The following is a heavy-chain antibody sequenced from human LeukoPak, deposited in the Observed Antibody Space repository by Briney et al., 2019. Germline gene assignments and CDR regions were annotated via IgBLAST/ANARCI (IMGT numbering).Heavy chain of an antibody. J-gene: IGHJ3*02. Sequence: GGSLRLSCAASGFTFSSYAMSWVRQAPGKGLEWVSAISGSGGSTYYADSVKGRFTISRDNSKNTLYLQMNSLRAEDTAVYYCAKGPRGYSYGYGAFDIWGQGTMVTVSS. CDR2: ISGSGGST. CDR1: GFTFSSYA. V-gene: IGHV3-23*01. D-gene: IGHD5-18*01. CDR3: AKGPRGYSYGYGAFDI.